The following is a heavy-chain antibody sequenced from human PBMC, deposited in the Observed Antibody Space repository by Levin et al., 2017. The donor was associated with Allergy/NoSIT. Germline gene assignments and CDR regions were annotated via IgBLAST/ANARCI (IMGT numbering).Heavy chain of an antibody. CDR2: ITSDGNNK. D-gene: IGHD3-10*01. CDR1: GLRFSDYG. CDR3: ASRGSFDH. J-gene: IGHJ4*02. Sequence: PSQTLSLTCAASGLRFSDYGMHWVRQAPDSGLEWVALITSDGNNKFYADSVKGRFVLSRDNSKNILYLQLNSLRPEDTAVYYCASRGSFDHWGQGTLVTVSS. V-gene: IGHV3-30*03.